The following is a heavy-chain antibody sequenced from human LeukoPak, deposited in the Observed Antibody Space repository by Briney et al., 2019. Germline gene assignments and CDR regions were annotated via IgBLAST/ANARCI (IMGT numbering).Heavy chain of an antibody. J-gene: IGHJ4*02. CDR2: INHSGST. D-gene: IGHD5-18*01. V-gene: IGHV4-34*01. CDR3: ARARIQLWSLRYYFDY. Sequence: SETLSLTCAVYGGSFSGYYWSWIRQPPGKGLEWIGEINHSGSTNYNPSLKRRVTISVDTSKNQFSLKLSSVTAADTAVYYCARARIQLWSLRYYFDYWGQGTLVTVSS. CDR1: GGSFSGYY.